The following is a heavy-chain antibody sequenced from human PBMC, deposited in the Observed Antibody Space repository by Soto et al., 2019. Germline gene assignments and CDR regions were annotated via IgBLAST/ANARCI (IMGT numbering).Heavy chain of an antibody. J-gene: IGHJ3*02. CDR1: GGPISSYY. CDR2: IYYSGST. Sequence: SETLSLTCTVSGGPISSYYWSWIRQPPGKGLEWIGYIYYSGSTNYNPSLKSRVTISVDTSKNQFSLKLSSVTAADTAVYYCERFVQNDAFDIWGQGTMVTVSS. CDR3: ERFVQNDAFDI. D-gene: IGHD1-1*01. V-gene: IGHV4-59*01.